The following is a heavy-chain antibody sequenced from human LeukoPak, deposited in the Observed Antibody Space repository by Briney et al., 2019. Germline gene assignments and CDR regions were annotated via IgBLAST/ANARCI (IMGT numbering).Heavy chain of an antibody. J-gene: IGHJ4*02. Sequence: KPSETLSLTCTVSGGSISSSSYYWGWICQPPGKGLEWIGSIYYSGSTYYNPSLKSRVTISVDTSKNQFSLKLSSVTAADTAVYYCARQIAGIAVAGTIYWGQGTLVTVSS. CDR2: IYYSGST. CDR3: ARQIAGIAVAGTIY. CDR1: GGSISSSSYY. V-gene: IGHV4-39*01. D-gene: IGHD6-19*01.